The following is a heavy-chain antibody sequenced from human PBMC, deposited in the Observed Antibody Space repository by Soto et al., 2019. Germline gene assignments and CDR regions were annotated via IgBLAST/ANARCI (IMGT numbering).Heavy chain of an antibody. Sequence: PSETLSLTCTVSGGSISSYYWSWIRQPPGKGLEWIGYIYYSGSTNYNPSLKSRVTISVDTSKNQFSLKLSSVTAADTAVYYCARDHSSGWSPLGGDAFDIWGQGTMVTVSS. CDR2: IYYSGST. V-gene: IGHV4-59*01. J-gene: IGHJ3*02. D-gene: IGHD6-19*01. CDR3: ARDHSSGWSPLGGDAFDI. CDR1: GGSISSYY.